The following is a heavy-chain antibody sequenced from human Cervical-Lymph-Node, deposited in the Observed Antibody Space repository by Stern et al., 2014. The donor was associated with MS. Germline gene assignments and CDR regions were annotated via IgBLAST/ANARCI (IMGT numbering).Heavy chain of an antibody. J-gene: IGHJ5*02. CDR2: IIPIFGTA. CDR3: ARAEFTIFGVVIIVHWFDP. Sequence: DQLVESGAEVKKPGSSVKVSCKASGGTFSSYAISWVRQAPGQGLEWMGGIIPIFGTANYAQKFQGRVTITADESTSTAYMELSSLRSEDTAVYYCARAEFTIFGVVIIVHWFDPWGQGTLVTVSS. D-gene: IGHD3-3*01. V-gene: IGHV1-69*01. CDR1: GGTFSSYA.